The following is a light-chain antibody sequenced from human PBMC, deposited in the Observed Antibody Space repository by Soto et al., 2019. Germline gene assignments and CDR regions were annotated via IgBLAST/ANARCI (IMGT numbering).Light chain of an antibody. V-gene: IGKV1-39*01. CDR1: QTISSY. Sequence: DIQMTQSPSSLSASVGDRVTITCRASQTISSYLNWYQQKPGKAPKLLIYGTSTLQSGAPSRFSGSGSGTDFTLTISSPQPEDFATYYCQQSYSTPYTFGQGTKLEIK. CDR3: QQSYSTPYT. CDR2: GTS. J-gene: IGKJ2*01.